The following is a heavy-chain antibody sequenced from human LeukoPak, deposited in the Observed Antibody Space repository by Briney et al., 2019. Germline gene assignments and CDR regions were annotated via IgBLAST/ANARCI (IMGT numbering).Heavy chain of an antibody. V-gene: IGHV1-18*01. CDR2: ISAYNGNT. Sequence: ASVKVSCKASGYTFTSYGIGWVRQAPGQGLEWMGWISAYNGNTNYAQKLQGRVTMTTDTSTSTAYMELRSLRSDDTAVYYCALAGVEMATMFRYDYWGQGTLVTVSS. CDR1: GYTFTSYG. J-gene: IGHJ4*02. CDR3: ALAGVEMATMFRYDY. D-gene: IGHD5-24*01.